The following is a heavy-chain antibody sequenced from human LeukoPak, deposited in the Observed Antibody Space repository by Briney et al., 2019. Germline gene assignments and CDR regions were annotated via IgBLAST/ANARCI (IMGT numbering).Heavy chain of an antibody. CDR2: IYYSGST. J-gene: IGHJ6*03. D-gene: IGHD6-6*01. CDR1: GGSISSTSYF. CDR3: ARQSIAARGYYYYMDV. Sequence: SETLSLTCTVSGGSISSTSYFWGWIRQPPGKGLEWIGSIYYSGSTNYNPSLKSPVTVSVDTPKNQFSLKLTSVTAADTAVYYCARQSIAARGYYYYMDVWGKGTTVTVSS. V-gene: IGHV4-39*01.